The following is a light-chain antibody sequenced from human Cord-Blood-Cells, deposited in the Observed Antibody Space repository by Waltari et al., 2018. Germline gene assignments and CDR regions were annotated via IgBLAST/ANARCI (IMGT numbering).Light chain of an antibody. J-gene: IGLJ3*02. CDR1: SGHSSYA. CDR3: QTWGTGIHWV. Sequence: QLVLTQSPSASASLGASVKLTCTQSSGHSSYAIAWPQQQPEKGPRYLMKLNSDGSHSKGDGIPDRFSGSSSGAERYLTISSLQSEDEADYYCQTWGTGIHWVFGGGTKLTVL. CDR2: LNSDGSH. V-gene: IGLV4-69*01.